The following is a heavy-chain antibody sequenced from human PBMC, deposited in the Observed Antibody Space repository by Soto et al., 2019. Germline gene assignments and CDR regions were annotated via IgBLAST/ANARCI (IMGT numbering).Heavy chain of an antibody. CDR3: ARDHSSSWYGTDYYYGMDV. V-gene: IGHV1-2*04. Sequence: ASVKVSCKASGYTFTGYYMHWVRQAPGQGLEWMGWINPNSGGTNYAQKFQGWVTMTRDTSISTAYMELSRLRSDNTAVYYCARDHSSSWYGTDYYYGMDVWGQGTTVTVSS. D-gene: IGHD6-13*01. CDR2: INPNSGGT. J-gene: IGHJ6*02. CDR1: GYTFTGYY.